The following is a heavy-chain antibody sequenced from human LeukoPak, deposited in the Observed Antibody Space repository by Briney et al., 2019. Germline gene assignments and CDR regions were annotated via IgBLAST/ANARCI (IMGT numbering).Heavy chain of an antibody. J-gene: IGHJ3*02. V-gene: IGHV1-2*02. Sequence: ASVKVSCKASGYDFTGVFMHWARQAPAQGLEWLGWISPNSGGTNYAQKFQGRVTMTRDTSISTGYMELNRLTSDDTAVYYCARDGNFDIWGQGTVVTVSS. D-gene: IGHD4-23*01. CDR2: ISPNSGGT. CDR3: ARDGNFDI. CDR1: GYDFTGVF.